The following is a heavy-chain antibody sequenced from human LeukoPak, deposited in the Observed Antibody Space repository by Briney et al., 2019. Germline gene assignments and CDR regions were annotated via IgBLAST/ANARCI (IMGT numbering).Heavy chain of an antibody. CDR3: AREGYYYDSSGYYPYFDY. D-gene: IGHD3-22*01. J-gene: IGHJ4*02. Sequence: GASVTVSCKASGYTFTSYAMHWVRQAPGQRLEGMGWINAGNGNTKYSQEFQGRVTITRDTSASTAYMELSSLRSEDMAVYYCAREGYYYDSSGYYPYFDYWGQGTLVTVSS. CDR1: GYTFTSYA. CDR2: INAGNGNT. V-gene: IGHV1-3*03.